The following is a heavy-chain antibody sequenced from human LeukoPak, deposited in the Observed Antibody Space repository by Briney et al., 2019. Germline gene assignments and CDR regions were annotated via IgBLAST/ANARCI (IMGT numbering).Heavy chain of an antibody. CDR3: AKGSGSYSRGYSDY. CDR2: ISGSGGST. CDR1: GFTFTNYA. V-gene: IGHV3-23*01. D-gene: IGHD1-26*01. J-gene: IGHJ4*02. Sequence: PGGSLRLSWAASGFTFTNYAMSWVRQAPGKGLEWVSAISGSGGSTYYADSVKGRFTISRDNSKNTLYLQMNSLRAEDTAVYYCAKGSGSYSRGYSDYWGQGTLVTVSS.